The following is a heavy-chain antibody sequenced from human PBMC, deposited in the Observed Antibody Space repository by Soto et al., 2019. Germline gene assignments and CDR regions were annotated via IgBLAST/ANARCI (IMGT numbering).Heavy chain of an antibody. V-gene: IGHV4-34*01. D-gene: IGHD4-17*01. CDR1: GGSFSGYY. Sequence: SETLSLTCAVYGGSFSGYYWSWIRQPPGKGLEWIGEINHSGSTNYNPSLKSRVTISVDTSKNQFSLKLSSVTAADTAVYYCARGLLSGLPHPPDAFDIWGQGTMVTVSS. CDR2: INHSGST. J-gene: IGHJ3*02. CDR3: ARGLLSGLPHPPDAFDI.